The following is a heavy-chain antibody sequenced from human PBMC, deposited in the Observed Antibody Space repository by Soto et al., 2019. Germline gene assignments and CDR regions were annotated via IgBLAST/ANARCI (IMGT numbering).Heavy chain of an antibody. Sequence: ASVKVSCKASGYTFTGYYMHWVRQAPGQGLEWMGWINPNSGGTNYAQKFQGRVTMTRDTSISTAYMELSRLRSDDTAVYYCARDLLRLGELSSSTYYYYYGMDVWGQGTTVTVSS. CDR2: INPNSGGT. V-gene: IGHV1-2*02. J-gene: IGHJ6*02. CDR1: GYTFTGYY. D-gene: IGHD3-16*02. CDR3: ARDLLRLGELSSSTYYYYYGMDV.